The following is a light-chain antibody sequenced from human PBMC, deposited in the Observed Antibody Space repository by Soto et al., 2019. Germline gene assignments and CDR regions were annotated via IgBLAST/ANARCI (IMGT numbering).Light chain of an antibody. V-gene: IGLV1-47*01. CDR1: SSNIGSNY. CDR3: AAWDDSLSGPG. J-gene: IGLJ2*01. CDR2: RNN. Sequence: QSVLPQPPSASGTPGQRVTISCSGSSSNIGSNYVYWYQQLPGTAPKLLIYRNNQRPSGVPDRFSGSKSGTSASLAISGLRSEDEAEYYCAAWDDSLSGPGFGGGTKGTGL.